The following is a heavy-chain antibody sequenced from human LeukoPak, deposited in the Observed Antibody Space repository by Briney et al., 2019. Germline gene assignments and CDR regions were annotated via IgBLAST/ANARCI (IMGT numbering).Heavy chain of an antibody. Sequence: GGSLRLSCAASGFTFSNHGMHWVRQAPGKGLEWVANIWYDGSQEYYADTVKGRFTISRDISKNTLYLQMNSLRAEDTAVYYCARDLATARLDFRGQGTLVTVSS. CDR2: IWYDGSQE. CDR1: GFTFSNHG. V-gene: IGHV3-33*01. J-gene: IGHJ4*02. D-gene: IGHD6-6*01. CDR3: ARDLATARLDF.